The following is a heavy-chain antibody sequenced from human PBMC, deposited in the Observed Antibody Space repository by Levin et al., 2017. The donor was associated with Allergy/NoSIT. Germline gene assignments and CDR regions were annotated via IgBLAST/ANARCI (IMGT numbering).Heavy chain of an antibody. D-gene: IGHD6-19*01. V-gene: IGHV1-18*01. CDR1: GYTFTNYG. J-gene: IGHJ4*02. CDR3: ARAQQWLVDY. CDR2: ISGYNGYT. Sequence: GESLKISCKASGYTFTNYGISWVRQAPGQGLEWMGWISGYNGYTTYAQKLQGRVTMTTDTSTSTAYMELRSLRYDDTAVYYCARAQQWLVDYWGQGTLVTVSS.